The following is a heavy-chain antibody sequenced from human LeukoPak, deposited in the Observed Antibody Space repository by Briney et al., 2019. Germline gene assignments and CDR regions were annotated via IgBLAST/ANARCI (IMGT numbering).Heavy chain of an antibody. V-gene: IGHV4-59*01. CDR1: GGSISSYY. J-gene: IGHJ5*02. Sequence: PSETLSLTCTVSGGSISSYYWSWLRQPPGKGLEWIGYIYYSGSTNYNPSLKSRVTISVDTSKNQFSLKLSSVTAADTAVYYCARLRIEAYWFDPWGQGTLVTVSS. CDR3: ARLRIEAYWFDP. D-gene: IGHD3-16*01. CDR2: IYYSGST.